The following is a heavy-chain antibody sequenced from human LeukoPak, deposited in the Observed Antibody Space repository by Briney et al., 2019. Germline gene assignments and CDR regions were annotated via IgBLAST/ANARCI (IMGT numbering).Heavy chain of an antibody. D-gene: IGHD3-3*01. Sequence: PSQTLSLTCTVSGGSISSGSYYSSWIRQPAGKGLEWIVRIYTSGSTNYNPSLKSRVTISVDTSKNQFSLKLSSVTAADTAVYYCASSVGYDFWSGYFAQFDPWGQGTLVTVSS. V-gene: IGHV4-61*02. CDR2: IYTSGST. CDR1: GGSISSGSYY. J-gene: IGHJ5*02. CDR3: ASSVGYDFWSGYFAQFDP.